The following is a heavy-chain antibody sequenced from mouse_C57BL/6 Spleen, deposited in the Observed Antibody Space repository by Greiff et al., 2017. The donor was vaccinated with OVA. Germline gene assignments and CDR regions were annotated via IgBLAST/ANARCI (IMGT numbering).Heavy chain of an antibody. V-gene: IGHV1-26*01. CDR2: INPNNGGT. J-gene: IGHJ2*01. D-gene: IGHD1-1*01. CDR3: ARFITTVVATDY. Sequence: VQLQQSGPELVKPGASVKISCKASGYTFTDYYMNWVKQSHGKSLEWIGDINPNNGGTSYNQKFKGKATLTVDKSSSTAYMELRSLTSEYSAVYYCARFITTVVATDYWGQGTTLTVSS. CDR1: GYTFTDYY.